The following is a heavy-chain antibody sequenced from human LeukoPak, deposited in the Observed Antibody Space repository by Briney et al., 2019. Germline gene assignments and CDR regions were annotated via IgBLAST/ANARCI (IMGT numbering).Heavy chain of an antibody. J-gene: IGHJ4*02. Sequence: GGSLRLSCAASGFPFSSYWMSWVRQAPGKGLEWVSGISWNSGSIGYADSVKGRFTISRDNAKNSLYLQMNSLRAEDTALYYCAKGADTMIVVVDFDYWGQGTLVTVSS. CDR2: ISWNSGSI. V-gene: IGHV3-9*01. CDR1: GFPFSSYW. D-gene: IGHD3-22*01. CDR3: AKGADTMIVVVDFDY.